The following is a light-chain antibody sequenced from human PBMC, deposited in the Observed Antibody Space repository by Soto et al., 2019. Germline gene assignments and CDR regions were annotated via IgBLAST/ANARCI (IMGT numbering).Light chain of an antibody. V-gene: IGLV2-23*02. CDR1: SSDVGSYNL. CDR3: CSYAGSSAYV. Sequence: ALTQPASVSGSPGQSITISCTGTSSDVGSYNLVSWYQQHPGKAPKLMIYEVSKRPSGVSNRFSGSKSGNTASLTISGLQAEDEADYYCCSYAGSSAYVFGTGTKLTVL. J-gene: IGLJ1*01. CDR2: EVS.